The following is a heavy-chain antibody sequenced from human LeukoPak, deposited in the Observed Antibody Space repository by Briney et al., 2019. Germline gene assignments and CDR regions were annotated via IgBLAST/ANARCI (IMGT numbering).Heavy chain of an antibody. CDR3: ARGEWLLEY. Sequence: GASVKVSCKASGYTFTNNAINWVRQAPGQGLEWMGWINTNTGNPTYAQGFTGRFVFSLDTSVSTAYMQISSLKAEDTAVYCCARGEWLLEYWGQGTLVTVSS. CDR2: INTNTGNP. CDR1: GYTFTNNA. V-gene: IGHV7-4-1*02. D-gene: IGHD6-19*01. J-gene: IGHJ4*02.